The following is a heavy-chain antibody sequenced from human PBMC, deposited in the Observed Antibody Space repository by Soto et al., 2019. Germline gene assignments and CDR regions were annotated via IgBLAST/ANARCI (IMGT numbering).Heavy chain of an antibody. CDR1: GFTFSNAW. D-gene: IGHD3-22*01. V-gene: IGHV3-15*01. J-gene: IGHJ4*02. CDR3: AKYSYEKSGYYDQ. CDR2: IKSKIDGGTI. Sequence: EVQLVESGGGLVKPGGSLRVSCAASGFTFSNAWMSWVRQAPGKGLEWVGRIKSKIDGGTIEYAAPVKGRFTISRDXRKNTQYRQMNSLETEDTVVYYCAKYSYEKSGYYDQWGQGTLVTVSA.